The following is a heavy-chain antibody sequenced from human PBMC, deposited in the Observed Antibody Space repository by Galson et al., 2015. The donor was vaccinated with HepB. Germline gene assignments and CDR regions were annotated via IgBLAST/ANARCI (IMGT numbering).Heavy chain of an antibody. CDR2: IKQDGSEK. Sequence: SLRLSCAASGFTFSSYWMNWVRHTPGKGLEWVAKIKQDGSEKYYVDSVRGRFTISRDNAKNSLYLQMNSLRAEDTAGYYCARDSSLLGSGLPPGVAAADSPPTMFFDNWGQGTLVTVSS. D-gene: IGHD6-13*01. CDR3: ARDSSLLGSGLPPGVAAADSPPTMFFDN. V-gene: IGHV3-7*03. CDR1: GFTFSSYW. J-gene: IGHJ4*02.